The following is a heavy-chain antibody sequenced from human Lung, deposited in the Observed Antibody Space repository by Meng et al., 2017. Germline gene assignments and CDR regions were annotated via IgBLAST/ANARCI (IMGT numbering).Heavy chain of an antibody. CDR3: ARENVGDGGYDFDF. CDR1: GYTFTDYY. V-gene: IGHV1-2*06. Sequence: QVQLVQSGAEVKKPGASAKVPCKASGYTFTDYYIHWVRQAPGQGLEWMGRINPNSGGTNYVQKFQGRVTMTRDTSISTAHMELTRLRSDDTAIYYCARENVGDGGYDFDFWGRGTLVTVSS. J-gene: IGHJ4*02. D-gene: IGHD5-12*01. CDR2: INPNSGGT.